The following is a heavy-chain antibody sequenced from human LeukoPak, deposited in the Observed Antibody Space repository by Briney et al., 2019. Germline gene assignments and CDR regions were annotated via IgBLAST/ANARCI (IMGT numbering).Heavy chain of an antibody. CDR2: ISGSGGNT. J-gene: IGHJ4*02. Sequence: PGGSLRLSCAASGFTFSTYFMSWVRQAPGAGLEWVSSISGSGGNTYYADSVKGRFTISRGNSKKTVYLEMNSLRAEDTAVYYCAKPSYYDSTGYSFDYWGQGTLVTVSS. D-gene: IGHD3-22*01. CDR1: GFTFSTYF. V-gene: IGHV3-23*01. CDR3: AKPSYYDSTGYSFDY.